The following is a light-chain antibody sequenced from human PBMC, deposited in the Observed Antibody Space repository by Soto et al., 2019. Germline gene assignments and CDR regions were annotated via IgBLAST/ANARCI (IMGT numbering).Light chain of an antibody. CDR3: NSYTSSSTLV. V-gene: IGLV2-14*01. CDR2: EVS. Sequence: QSALTQPASVSGYPGQSITISCTGTSSDVGGYNYVSWYQQHPGKAPKLMIYEVSNRPSGVSNRFSGSKSGNTASLTISGLQAEDEADYYCNSYTSSSTLVFCGGTKVTVL. J-gene: IGLJ2*01. CDR1: SSDVGGYNY.